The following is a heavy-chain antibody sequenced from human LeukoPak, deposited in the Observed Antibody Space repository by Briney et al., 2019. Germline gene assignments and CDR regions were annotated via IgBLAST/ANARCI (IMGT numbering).Heavy chain of an antibody. CDR2: ISGNNGNT. CDR1: GFTFSNYA. Sequence: GGSLRLSCAVSGFTFSNYAMSWVRQAPGKGLEWVSSISGNNGNTNYADSVKGRFTISRDNSKNTLYLQMNSLRAEDTAVYYCVKGSTDARPYYFDYWGQGTLVTVSS. J-gene: IGHJ4*02. CDR3: VKGSTDARPYYFDY. D-gene: IGHD5/OR15-5a*01. V-gene: IGHV3-23*01.